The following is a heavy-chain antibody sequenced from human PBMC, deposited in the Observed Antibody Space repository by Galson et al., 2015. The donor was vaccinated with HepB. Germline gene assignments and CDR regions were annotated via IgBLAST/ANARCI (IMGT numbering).Heavy chain of an antibody. J-gene: IGHJ4*02. CDR1: GGTFGSYA. D-gene: IGHD2-2*01. Sequence: SVKVSCKASGGTFGSYAISWVRQAPGQGLEWMGGIIPIFGTANYAQKFQGRVTITADESTSTAYMELSSLRSEDTAVYYCARVGGYCSSTSCYMSSSWTFDYWGQGTLVTVSS. CDR2: IIPIFGTA. V-gene: IGHV1-69*13. CDR3: ARVGGYCSSTSCYMSSSWTFDY.